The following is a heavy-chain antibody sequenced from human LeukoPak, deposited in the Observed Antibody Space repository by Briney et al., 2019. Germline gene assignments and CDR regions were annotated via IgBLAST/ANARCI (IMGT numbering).Heavy chain of an antibody. J-gene: IGHJ4*02. CDR3: SRLTKGRYFDYFFDY. V-gene: IGHV4-39*01. CDR1: EVSITTTSRY. D-gene: IGHD3-9*01. Sequence: PSETLSLTCTVSEVSITTTSRYWGWIRQPPGKGLEWIGRIHSDGRTFYNPSLRNRVAISADTSKNQFSLKLTSVTAADTAVYFCSRLTKGRYFDYFFDYWGQGTLVTVSS. CDR2: IHSDGRT.